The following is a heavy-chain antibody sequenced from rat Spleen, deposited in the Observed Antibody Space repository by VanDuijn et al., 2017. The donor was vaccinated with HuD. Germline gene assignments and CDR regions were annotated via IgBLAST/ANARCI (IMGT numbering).Heavy chain of an antibody. D-gene: IGHD1-9*01. J-gene: IGHJ2*01. CDR2: IWTGGST. V-gene: IGHV2-32*01. CDR3: ATQGTTGIPFDY. CDR1: GFSLTSYH. Sequence: QVQLKESGPGLVQPSQTLSLTCTVSGFSLTSYHVHWVRQPPGKGLEWMGVIWTGGSTAYNSALKSRLSISRDTSKSQVVLKMNSLQTEDTATYYCATQGTTGIPFDYWGQGVMVTVSS.